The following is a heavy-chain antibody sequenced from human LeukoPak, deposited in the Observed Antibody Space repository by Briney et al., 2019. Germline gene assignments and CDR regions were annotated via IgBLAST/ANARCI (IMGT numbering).Heavy chain of an antibody. CDR1: GYTFTGYY. D-gene: IGHD2-2*01. Sequence: ASVKVSCKASGYTFTGYYMHWVRQAPGQGLEWMGRINPNSGGTNYAQKFQGRVTMTRDTSIGTANMELSRLRSDDTAVYYCARRRKYCSSTSCYSADGFDYWGQGTLVTVSS. CDR2: INPNSGGT. V-gene: IGHV1-2*06. CDR3: ARRRKYCSSTSCYSADGFDY. J-gene: IGHJ4*02.